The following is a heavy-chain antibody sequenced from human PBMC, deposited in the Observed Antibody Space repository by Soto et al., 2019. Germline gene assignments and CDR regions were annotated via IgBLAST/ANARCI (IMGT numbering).Heavy chain of an antibody. CDR2: ISAYNGNT. D-gene: IGHD2-15*01. V-gene: IGHV1-18*01. Sequence: ASVKVSCKASGYTFTSYGISWVRQAPGQGLEWMGWISAYNGNTNYAQKLQGRVTMTTDTSTSTAYMELRSLRSDDTAVYYCARKPLAPSFKLSFDSWGQGTLVTVSS. J-gene: IGHJ5*01. CDR3: ARKPLAPSFKLSFDS. CDR1: GYTFTSYG.